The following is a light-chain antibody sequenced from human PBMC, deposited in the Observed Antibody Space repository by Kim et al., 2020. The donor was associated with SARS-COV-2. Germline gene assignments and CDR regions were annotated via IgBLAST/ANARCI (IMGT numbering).Light chain of an antibody. Sequence: EIVWTQSPGTLSLSPGERATLSCRASQSISSSPLAWYQQKPGQAPRLLIYGASSRATGIPDRFSGSGSGTDFTLTISRLEPEDFALYYCQQYGNLPRTFGQGTKVDIK. CDR2: GAS. CDR3: QQYGNLPRT. CDR1: QSISSSP. J-gene: IGKJ1*01. V-gene: IGKV3-20*01.